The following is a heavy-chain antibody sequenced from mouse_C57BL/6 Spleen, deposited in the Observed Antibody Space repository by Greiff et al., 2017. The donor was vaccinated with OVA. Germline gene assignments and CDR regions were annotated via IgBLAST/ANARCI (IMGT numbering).Heavy chain of an antibody. V-gene: IGHV5-4*01. D-gene: IGHD6-5*01. CDR2: ISDGGSYT. Sequence: VQLKESGGGLVKPGGSLKLSCAASGFTFSSYAMSWVRQTPEKRLEWVATISDGGSYTYYPDNVKGRFTISRDNAKNNLYLQMSHLKSEDTAMYYCAREAYDYAMDYWGQGTSVTVSS. J-gene: IGHJ4*01. CDR1: GFTFSSYA. CDR3: AREAYDYAMDY.